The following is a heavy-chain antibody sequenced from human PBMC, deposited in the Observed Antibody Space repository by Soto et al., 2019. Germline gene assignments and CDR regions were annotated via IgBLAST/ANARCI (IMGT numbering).Heavy chain of an antibody. CDR1: GFTFSSYG. J-gene: IGHJ4*02. V-gene: IGHV3-33*01. CDR2: IWYDGSNK. Sequence: QVQLVESGGGVVQPGRSLRLSCAASGFTFSSYGMHWVRQAPGKGLEWVAVIWYDGSNKYYADSVKGRFTISRDNSKNTLYLQMNSLRAEDTAVYYCARDQGRGYSYGFEYWGQGTLVTVSS. D-gene: IGHD5-18*01. CDR3: ARDQGRGYSYGFEY.